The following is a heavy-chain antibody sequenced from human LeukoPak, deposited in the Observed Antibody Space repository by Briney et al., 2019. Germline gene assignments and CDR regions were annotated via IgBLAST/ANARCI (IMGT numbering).Heavy chain of an antibody. Sequence: SGGSLSLSCVASGFTFNNYWMTWVRQAPGKGLEWVATIKHDGSEKYYVDSVKGRFTISRDNGKNSLYLQMNSLRAEDTAVYYCTRGGTWGMDVWGQGTTVIVSS. CDR2: IKHDGSEK. V-gene: IGHV3-7*01. CDR1: GFTFNNYW. J-gene: IGHJ6*02. D-gene: IGHD1-26*01. CDR3: TRGGTWGMDV.